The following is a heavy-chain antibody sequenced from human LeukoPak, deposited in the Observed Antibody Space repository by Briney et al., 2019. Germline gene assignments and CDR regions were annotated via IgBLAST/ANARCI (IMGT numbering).Heavy chain of an antibody. CDR3: ARVKLARYFDWLSTSVDAFDI. Sequence: GGSLRLSCAASGFTFSYYWMHWVRQAPGKGLVWVSRISGDGSSTNYADSVKGRFTVSRDNAKNTLYLQMNSLRAEDTAVYYCARVKLARYFDWLSTSVDAFDIWGQGTMVTVSS. D-gene: IGHD3-9*01. CDR2: ISGDGSST. V-gene: IGHV3-74*01. J-gene: IGHJ3*02. CDR1: GFTFSYYW.